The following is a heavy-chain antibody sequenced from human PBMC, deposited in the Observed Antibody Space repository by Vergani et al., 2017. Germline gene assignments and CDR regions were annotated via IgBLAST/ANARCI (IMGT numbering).Heavy chain of an antibody. CDR2: IYYSGST. CDR1: GGSFSGYY. D-gene: IGHD1-14*01. J-gene: IGHJ6*02. Sequence: QVQLQQWGAGLLKPSETLSLTCAVYGGSFSGYYWSWIRQPPGKGLEWIGYIYYSGSTNYNPSLKSRVTISVDTSKNQFSLKLSSVTAADTAVYYCARDLVQPNYYYGMDVWGQGTTVTVSS. V-gene: IGHV4-34*11. CDR3: ARDLVQPNYYYGMDV.